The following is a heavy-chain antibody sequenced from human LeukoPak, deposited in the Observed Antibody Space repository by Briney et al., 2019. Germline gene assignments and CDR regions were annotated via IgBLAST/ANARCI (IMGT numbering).Heavy chain of an antibody. J-gene: IGHJ6*04. CDR3: AELGITMIGGV. CDR1: GFTFSSYW. CDR2: IKQDGSEK. D-gene: IGHD3-10*02. V-gene: IGHV3-7*01. Sequence: GGSLRLSCAASGFTFSSYWMTWVRQAPGKGLEWVANIKQDGSEKNYVDSVKGRFTISRDNAKNSLYLQMNSLRAEDTAVYYCAELGITMIGGVWGKGTTVTISS.